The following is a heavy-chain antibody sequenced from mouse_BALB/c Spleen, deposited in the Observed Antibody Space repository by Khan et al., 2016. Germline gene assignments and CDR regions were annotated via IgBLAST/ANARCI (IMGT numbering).Heavy chain of an antibody. CDR3: ARVRQAVDY. Sequence: VQLQQPGAELVRSGASVKLSCTASGFNIKDYYMHWVKQRPEQGLEWIGWIDPENGDTEYAPKFQGKATMTADTSSNTAYLQLSSLTSEDTAMYYCARVRQAVDYWGQGTSVTVSS. CDR2: IDPENGDT. D-gene: IGHD2-14*01. J-gene: IGHJ4*01. CDR1: GFNIKDYY. V-gene: IGHV14-4*02.